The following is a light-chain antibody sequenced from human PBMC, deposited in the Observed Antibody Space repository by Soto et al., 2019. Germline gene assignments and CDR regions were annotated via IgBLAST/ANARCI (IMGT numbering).Light chain of an antibody. CDR3: SSYTSSSTRVV. Sequence: QSALTQPASVSGSPGQSITISCTGTSSDVGGYNYVSWYQQHPGKAPKLMIYDVSNRPSGVSNRFSGSKSGNTASLTSSGLQAEDEAEYYCSSYTSSSTRVVFGGGTKVTVL. CDR2: DVS. CDR1: SSDVGGYNY. V-gene: IGLV2-14*01. J-gene: IGLJ2*01.